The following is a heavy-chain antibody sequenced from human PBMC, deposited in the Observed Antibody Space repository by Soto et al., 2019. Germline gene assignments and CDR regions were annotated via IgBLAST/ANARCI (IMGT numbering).Heavy chain of an antibody. CDR1: GVPFSNLA. CDR3: ARRNAFDI. V-gene: IGHV3-7*05. CDR2: ISADGSTT. Sequence: GGSLRLSCAASGVPFSNLAMVWVRQTSAKRLEWVAIISADGSTTGYLDSVKGRFSISRDNAKNLLYLQMNSLRAEDTAVYYCARRNAFDIWGQGTMVTVSS. J-gene: IGHJ3*02.